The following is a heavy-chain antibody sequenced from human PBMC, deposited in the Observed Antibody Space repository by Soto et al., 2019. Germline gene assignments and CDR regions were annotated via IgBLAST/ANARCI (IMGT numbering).Heavy chain of an antibody. CDR3: AKDKFQGAYRVFDN. J-gene: IGHJ4*02. D-gene: IGHD1-26*01. Sequence: GGSLRLSCAASRFTFSSYGVNWVRQAPGRGLEWVSGISHSGSRTDYADSVKGRFSISRDNSNNTLFLQMNSLRAEDTAVYYCAKDKFQGAYRVFDNWGQGTPVTVSS. V-gene: IGHV3-23*01. CDR1: RFTFSSYG. CDR2: ISHSGSRT.